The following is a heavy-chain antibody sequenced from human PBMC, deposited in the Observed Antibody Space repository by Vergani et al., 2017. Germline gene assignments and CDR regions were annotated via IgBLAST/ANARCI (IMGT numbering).Heavy chain of an antibody. Sequence: QVQLQESGPRLVKPSETLSLTCTVSGDSISTYNYNWVRQTPGKGLEWIGHISYSQTTKYNPSLRSRATISLDTSQQQVFLVLTAVTAADTAIYYCARGDYGILTGYRYWGQGTLVTVSA. CDR2: ISYSQTT. CDR1: GDSISTYN. CDR3: ARGDYGILTGYRY. V-gene: IGHV4-59*01. D-gene: IGHD3-9*01. J-gene: IGHJ4*02.